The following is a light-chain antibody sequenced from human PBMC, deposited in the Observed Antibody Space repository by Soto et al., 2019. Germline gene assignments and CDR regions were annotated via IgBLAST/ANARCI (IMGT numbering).Light chain of an antibody. CDR3: QVCDSSSAPMV. Sequence: SYELTQPPSVSVAPGKTARITCGGNNIGSKSVHRYQQKPGQAPVLVIYYDSDRPSGIPERFAGSNAGNTATLPIDRVEAWDEPDYYCQVCDSSSAPMVFGGRTKLTVL. CDR1: NIGSKS. V-gene: IGLV3-21*04. CDR2: YDS. J-gene: IGLJ2*01.